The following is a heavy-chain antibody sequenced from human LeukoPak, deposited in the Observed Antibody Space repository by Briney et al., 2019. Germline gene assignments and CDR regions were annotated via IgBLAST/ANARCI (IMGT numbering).Heavy chain of an antibody. CDR1: GFTFSSYG. D-gene: IGHD5-12*01. CDR2: IRYDGTTR. V-gene: IGHV3-30*02. J-gene: IGHJ4*02. CDR3: AKDRGYDYLFDY. Sequence: GGSLRLSCAASGFTFSSYGMQWVRQAPGKGLGWVAFIRYDGTTRYYADSVKGRFTISRDNSKNTLYLQMNSLRAEDTAVYYCAKDRGYDYLFDYWGQGTLVTVSS.